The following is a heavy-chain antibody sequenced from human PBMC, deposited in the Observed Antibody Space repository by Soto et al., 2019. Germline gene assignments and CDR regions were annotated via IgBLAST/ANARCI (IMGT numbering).Heavy chain of an antibody. J-gene: IGHJ4*02. CDR2: MNPNSGNT. D-gene: IGHD5-18*01. Sequence: NWVRQATGQGLEWMGWMNPNSGNTGYAQKFQGRVTMTRNTSISTAYMELSSLRSEDTAVYYCARESYGLPYWGQGTLVIVSS. CDR3: ARESYGLPY. V-gene: IGHV1-8*01.